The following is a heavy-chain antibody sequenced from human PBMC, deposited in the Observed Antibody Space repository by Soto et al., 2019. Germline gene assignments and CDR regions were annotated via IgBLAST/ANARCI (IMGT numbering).Heavy chain of an antibody. Sequence: EVQLVESGGGLVQPGGSLRLSCEASGFSFNTYEMNWVRQAPGKGLEWVSYISSSGSTIYYADSVKGRFTVSRDNGKNSLYLQMNSLRADDTAVYYCAYGGSCDYWGQGTQVTVSS. V-gene: IGHV3-48*03. J-gene: IGHJ4*02. CDR3: AYGGSCDY. CDR2: ISSSGSTI. CDR1: GFSFNTYE. D-gene: IGHD1-26*01.